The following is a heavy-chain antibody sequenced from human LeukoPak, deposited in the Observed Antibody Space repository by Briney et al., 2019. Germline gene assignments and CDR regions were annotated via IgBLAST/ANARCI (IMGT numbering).Heavy chain of an antibody. V-gene: IGHV3-30*09. CDR2: ISFDGSSK. D-gene: IGHD3-10*01. CDR3: ARGFKMVRGVPFDY. Sequence: GGSLRLSCAASGFTFSTYAMHWVRQAPGKGLEWVAVISFDGSSKYYEDSAKGRFAISRDNSKNPLYLQMNSLRAEDTAVYYCARGFKMVRGVPFDYWGQGTLVTVSS. CDR1: GFTFSTYA. J-gene: IGHJ4*02.